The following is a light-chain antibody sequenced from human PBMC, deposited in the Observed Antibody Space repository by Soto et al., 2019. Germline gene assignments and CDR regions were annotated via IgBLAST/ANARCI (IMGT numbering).Light chain of an antibody. J-gene: IGLJ2*01. CDR3: QTWGTGFQV. V-gene: IGLV4-69*01. CDR2: LNNDGSH. Sequence: QPVLTQSPSASTSLGASVKLTCTLSSGHSSYAIAWHQKQPGKGPRYLMDLNNDGSHSKGDGIPDRFSGSSSGAERYLIISILQSDDEADYYCQTWGTGFQVFGGGTKLTVL. CDR1: SGHSSYA.